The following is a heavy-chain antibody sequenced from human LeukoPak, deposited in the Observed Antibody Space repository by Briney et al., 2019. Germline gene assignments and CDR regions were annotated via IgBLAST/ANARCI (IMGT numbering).Heavy chain of an antibody. Sequence: GGSLRLSCAASGFTFSSYGMHWVRQAPGKGLEWVAVISYDGSNKYYADSVKGRFTISRDNSKNTLYLQMNSLRAEDTAVYYCAKVGLSSGWYHFDYWGQGTLVTVSS. CDR3: AKVGLSSGWYHFDY. V-gene: IGHV3-30*18. CDR1: GFTFSSYG. D-gene: IGHD6-19*01. CDR2: ISYDGSNK. J-gene: IGHJ4*02.